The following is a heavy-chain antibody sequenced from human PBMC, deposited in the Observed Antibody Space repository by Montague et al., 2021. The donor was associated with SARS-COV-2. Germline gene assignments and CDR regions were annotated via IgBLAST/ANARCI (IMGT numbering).Heavy chain of an antibody. J-gene: IGHJ4*02. D-gene: IGHD6-19*01. CDR2: ISSDGSNK. Sequence: SPRLSCAASGFTFNNYAMHWVRQAPGKGLECVAIISSDGSNKYYASSVKGRFAISRDTSKNTLYLQMNSLRAEDTAVYYCVRASLIKARIAVAGTTVYWGQGTLVTISS. V-gene: IGHV3-30*09. CDR1: GFTFNNYA. CDR3: VRASLIKARIAVAGTTVY.